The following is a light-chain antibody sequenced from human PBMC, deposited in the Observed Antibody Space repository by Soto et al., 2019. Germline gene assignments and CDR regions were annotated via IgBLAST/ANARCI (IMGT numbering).Light chain of an antibody. V-gene: IGKV1-39*01. CDR2: AAT. J-gene: IGKJ4*01. Sequence: DIQMTQSPSSLSASVGDRVTISCRASQSVNKYLNWYQQKPGNVPTLLIYAATTLQGGVPSRFNGSGFGTDFTATISNLQPEDFATYYCQQSFSTPLSFGGGTKVEIK. CDR1: QSVNKY. CDR3: QQSFSTPLS.